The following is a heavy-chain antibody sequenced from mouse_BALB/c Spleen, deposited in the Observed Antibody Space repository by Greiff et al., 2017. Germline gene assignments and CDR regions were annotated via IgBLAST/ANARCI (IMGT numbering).Heavy chain of an antibody. CDR2: IYPGSGST. D-gene: IGHD4-1*01. CDR1: GYNFTSYW. CDR3: ARDGTRGFAY. Sequence: VQLQQPGAELVKPGTSVKLSCKASGYNFTSYWINWVKLRPGQGLEWIGDIYPGSGSTNYNEKFKSKAPLTVDTSSSTAYMKLSSLASEDSALYDCARDGTRGFAYWGQGTLVTVSA. V-gene: IGHV1-55*01. J-gene: IGHJ3*01.